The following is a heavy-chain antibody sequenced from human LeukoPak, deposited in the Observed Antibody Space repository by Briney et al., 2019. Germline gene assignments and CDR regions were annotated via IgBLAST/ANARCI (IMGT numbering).Heavy chain of an antibody. V-gene: IGHV4-34*01. CDR1: GGSFSGYY. J-gene: IGHJ6*02. CDR3: ASYYDHYYYYGMDV. CDR2: INHSGST. D-gene: IGHD3-3*01. Sequence: NPSETLSLTCAVYGGSFSGYYWSWIRQPPGKGLEWIGEINHSGSTNYNPSLKSRVTISVDTSMNKFSLKLSSVTAADTAVYYCASYYDHYYYYGMDVWGQGTTVTVSS.